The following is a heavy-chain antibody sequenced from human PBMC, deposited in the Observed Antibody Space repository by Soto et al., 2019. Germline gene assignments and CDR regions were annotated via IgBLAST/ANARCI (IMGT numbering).Heavy chain of an antibody. D-gene: IGHD5-18*01. J-gene: IGHJ4*02. V-gene: IGHV4-59*01. CDR3: ARSGYSYGYMEFDY. CDR1: GGSISSYY. Sequence: SETLSLTCTVSGGSISSYYWSWIRQPPGKGLEWIGYIYYSGSTNYNPSLKSRVTISVDTSKNQFSLKLSSVTAADTAVYYCARSGYSYGYMEFDYWGQGTLVTVSS. CDR2: IYYSGST.